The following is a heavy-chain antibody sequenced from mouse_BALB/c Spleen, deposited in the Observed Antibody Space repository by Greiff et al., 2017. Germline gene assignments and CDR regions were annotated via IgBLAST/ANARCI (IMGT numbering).Heavy chain of an antibody. Sequence: QVQLKESGPGLVAPSQSLSITCTVSGFSLTSYGVHWVRQPPGKGLEWLGVIWAGGSTNYNSALMSRLSISKDNSKSQVFLKMNSLQTDDTAMYYCARDPPSYWGQGTLVTVSA. V-gene: IGHV2-9*02. CDR2: IWAGGST. CDR3: ARDPPSY. CDR1: GFSLTSYG. J-gene: IGHJ3*01.